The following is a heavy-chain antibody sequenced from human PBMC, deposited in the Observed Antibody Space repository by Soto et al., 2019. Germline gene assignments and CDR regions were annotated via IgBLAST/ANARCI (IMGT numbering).Heavy chain of an antibody. CDR1: GFIFNNYW. D-gene: IGHD6-25*01. CDR2: INGDGTT. CDR3: GRGSGPRGRPY. V-gene: IGHV3-74*01. J-gene: IGHJ4*02. Sequence: GGSLRLSCAASGFIFNNYWMHWVRQAPGKGLVWVACINGDGTTTYVDSVKGRFTISRDNAKNMVYLQMNSLRAEDTAMYYCGRGSGPRGRPYWGQGISVTVSS.